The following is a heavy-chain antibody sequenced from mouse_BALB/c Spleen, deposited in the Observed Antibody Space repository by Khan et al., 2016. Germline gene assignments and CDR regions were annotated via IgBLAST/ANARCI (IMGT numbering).Heavy chain of an antibody. CDR3: ASIYDGYYVGLYYAMDY. CDR1: GYTFTNYG. J-gene: IGHJ4*01. CDR2: INTYPGEP. V-gene: IGHV9-3-1*01. D-gene: IGHD2-3*01. Sequence: QLQLVQSGPELKKPGETVKISCKASGYTFTNYGMNWVKQAPGKGLKWMGWINTYPGEPTYADDFKGRFAFSLDTSASTAYLQINNLKNEDTATYFCASIYDGYYVGLYYAMDYWGQGTSVTVSS.